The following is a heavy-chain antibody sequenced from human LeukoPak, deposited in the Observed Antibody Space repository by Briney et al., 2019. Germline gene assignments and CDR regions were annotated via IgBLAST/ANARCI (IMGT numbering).Heavy chain of an antibody. J-gene: IGHJ6*03. CDR3: ARVPTDYMDV. V-gene: IGHV4-31*03. D-gene: IGHD4-17*01. CDR1: GGSISSGGYY. CDR2: IFYTGST. Sequence: PSETLSLTCTVSGGSISSGGYYWSWIRQHPGKGLEWIGYIFYTGSTYSNPSLKSRVTISVDTSKNQFSLKLSSVTAADTAVYYCARVPTDYMDVWGKGTTVTVSS.